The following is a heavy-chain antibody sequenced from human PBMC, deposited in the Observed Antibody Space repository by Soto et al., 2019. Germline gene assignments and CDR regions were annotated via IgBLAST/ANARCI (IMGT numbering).Heavy chain of an antibody. V-gene: IGHV1-69*04. D-gene: IGHD3-10*01. CDR3: ARDSGWVVRGVRNFDY. Sequence: SVKVSCKASGGTFSSYTISWVRQAPGQGLEWMGRIIPILGIANYAQKFQGRVTITADKSTSTAYMELSSLRSEDTAVYYCARDSGWVVRGVRNFDYWGQGTLVTVSS. CDR2: IIPILGIA. J-gene: IGHJ4*02. CDR1: GGTFSSYT.